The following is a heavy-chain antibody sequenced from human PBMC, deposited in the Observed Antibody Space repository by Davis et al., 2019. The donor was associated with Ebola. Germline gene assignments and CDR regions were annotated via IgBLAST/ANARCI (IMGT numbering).Heavy chain of an antibody. CDR2: IIPIFGTA. J-gene: IGHJ4*02. Sequence: AASVKVSCKASGGTFSSYAISWVRQAPGQGLEWMGGIIPIFGTANYAQKFQGRVTITADESTSTAYMELSSLRSEDTAVYYCARDSSPSGSYYDHPLDYWGQGTLVTVPS. V-gene: IGHV1-69*13. D-gene: IGHD1-26*01. CDR1: GGTFSSYA. CDR3: ARDSSPSGSYYDHPLDY.